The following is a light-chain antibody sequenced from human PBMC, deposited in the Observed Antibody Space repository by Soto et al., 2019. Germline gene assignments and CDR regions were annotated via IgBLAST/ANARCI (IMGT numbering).Light chain of an antibody. Sequence: VLTHPPSASGTPGQRVTISCSGNSFNIGRNTVNWYQQLPGTAPKLLIYSNNKRPSGVADRFSGSKYGTSGSLAISGLQSEDEGDYYCAAWDDSLSGAVFGGGTKVTVL. CDR3: AAWDDSLSGAV. CDR2: SNN. J-gene: IGLJ3*02. CDR1: SFNIGRNT. V-gene: IGLV1-44*01.